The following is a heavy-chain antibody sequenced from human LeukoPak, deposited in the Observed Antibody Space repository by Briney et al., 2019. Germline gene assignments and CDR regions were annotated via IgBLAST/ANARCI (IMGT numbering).Heavy chain of an antibody. Sequence: ASVKVSCKASGYTFTSYAMNWVRQAPGQGLEWVGWINTNTGNPTYAQGFTGRFVFSLDTSVSTAYLQISSLKAEDTAVYYCARGSRIAAHRYFQHWGQGTLVTVSS. V-gene: IGHV7-4-1*02. CDR3: ARGSRIAAHRYFQH. J-gene: IGHJ1*01. CDR2: INTNTGNP. D-gene: IGHD6-6*01. CDR1: GYTFTSYA.